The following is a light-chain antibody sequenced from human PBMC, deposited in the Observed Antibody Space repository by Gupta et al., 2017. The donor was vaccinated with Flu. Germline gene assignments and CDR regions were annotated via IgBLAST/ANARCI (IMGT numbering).Light chain of an antibody. CDR2: LAS. CDR1: QSVSSN. CDR3: QQYNHWPQT. V-gene: IGKV3-15*01. J-gene: IGKJ1*01. Sequence: EIVMSQPPATLSVSPGERATLSCRASQSVSSNLAWYQQKPGQPPRLLIYLASTRATGIPASFSGSGSGTEFTLTINSLQSEDFAVSYCQQYNHWPQTFCQGTKVEIK.